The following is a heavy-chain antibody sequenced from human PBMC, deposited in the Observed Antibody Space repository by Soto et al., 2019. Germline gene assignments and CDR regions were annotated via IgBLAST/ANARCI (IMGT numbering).Heavy chain of an antibody. J-gene: IGHJ4*01. CDR3: ARGPLVVLNYLES. Sequence: QVQLVQSGAEVKKPGSSVKVSCKASGGTFRNYPINWVRQAPGQGLEWMGSIFPLTDIPDYAQNFQARLTISADKSTSTAYMELSSLTSDDTAMYFCARGPLVVLNYLESWGHGTLVTVSS. CDR2: IFPLTDIP. CDR1: GGTFRNYP. V-gene: IGHV1-69*02.